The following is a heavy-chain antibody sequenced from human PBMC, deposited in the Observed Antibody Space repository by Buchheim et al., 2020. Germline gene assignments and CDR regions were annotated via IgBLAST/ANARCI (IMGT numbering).Heavy chain of an antibody. V-gene: IGHV3-7*04. CDR2: IKQDGSEK. J-gene: IGHJ4*02. Sequence: EVQLVESGGGLVQPGGSLRLSCAASGFTFSSYWMSWVRQAPGKGLEWVANIKQDGSEKYYVDSVKGRFTISRDNAKNSLYLQMNSLRAEDTAVYYCARMQKYCTNGVCYTSYFDYWGQGTL. D-gene: IGHD2-8*01. CDR1: GFTFSSYW. CDR3: ARMQKYCTNGVCYTSYFDY.